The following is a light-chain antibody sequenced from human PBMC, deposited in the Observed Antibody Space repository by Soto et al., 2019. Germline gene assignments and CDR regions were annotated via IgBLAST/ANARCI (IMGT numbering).Light chain of an antibody. J-gene: IGKJ3*01. CDR3: HQYNNWPFT. V-gene: IGKV3-15*01. CDR1: QSVNSN. Sequence: EVVMTQSPATLSVSPGERATLSCRSSQSVNSNLAWYQQKPGQAPSLLIYGASTRATGLPASFSGSGSGTDFTLTISSLQSEDFAAYYCHQYNNWPFTFGPGTRVDIQ. CDR2: GAS.